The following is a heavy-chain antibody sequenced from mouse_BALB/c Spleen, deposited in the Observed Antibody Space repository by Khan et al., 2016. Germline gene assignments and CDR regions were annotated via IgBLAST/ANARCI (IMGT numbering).Heavy chain of an antibody. V-gene: IGHV3-8*02. CDR1: GDSITNGY. J-gene: IGHJ3*01. CDR2: ISYSDST. Sequence: EVPLQVSGPSLVKPSQTLSLTCSVTGDSITNGYWNWIRKFPGNKLDYMGYISYSDSTYYNPSLKSRISITRDTSNNPYYLQLNSVTAEDTATYYCSRSAGSSFADWGQGTLVTVSA. D-gene: IGHD1-1*01. CDR3: SRSAGSSFAD.